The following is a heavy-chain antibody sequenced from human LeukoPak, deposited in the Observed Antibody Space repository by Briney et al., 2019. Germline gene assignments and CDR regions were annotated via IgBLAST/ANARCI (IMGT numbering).Heavy chain of an antibody. D-gene: IGHD3-10*01. V-gene: IGHV4-34*01. Sequence: PSETLSLTCAVYGGSFSGYYWSWIRQPPGKGLEWIGEINHSGSTNYNPSLKSRVTISVDTSKNQFSLKLSSVTAADTAVYYCARGRGYKGYYFDYWGQGTLVTVSS. J-gene: IGHJ4*02. CDR1: GGSFSGYY. CDR3: ARGRGYKGYYFDY. CDR2: INHSGST.